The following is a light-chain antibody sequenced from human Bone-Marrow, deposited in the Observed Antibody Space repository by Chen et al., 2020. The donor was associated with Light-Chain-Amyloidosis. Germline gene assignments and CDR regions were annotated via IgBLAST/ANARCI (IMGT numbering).Light chain of an antibody. CDR1: DLPTKY. CDR3: RPAGSSGTYDVI. J-gene: IGLJ2*01. CDR2: RDT. V-gene: IGLV3-25*03. Sequence: SYELTQPPSVSVSPGQTARITCSGDDLPTKYAYWYQQTPGQAPVLVIHRDTERPSGISERFAGPSSGTTATLTISVVQAEDSAYYHCRPAGSSGTYDVIFGGVTKLTVL.